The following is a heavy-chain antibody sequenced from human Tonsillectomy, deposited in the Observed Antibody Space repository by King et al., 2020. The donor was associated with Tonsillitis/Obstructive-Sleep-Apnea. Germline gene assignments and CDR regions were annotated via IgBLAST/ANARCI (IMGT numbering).Heavy chain of an antibody. Sequence: QLQESGPGLVKPSETLSLTCTVXGGSIGSDYWSWIRQPPGKXLEWIGYIYNSGSTSYNXSXXXRXXISXXTSKNPXSXKLRSGTAADTAVYYCCTPXTXXYXXXWGXXXXVTXS. CDR1: GGSIGSDY. V-gene: IGHV4-59*08. CDR2: IYNSGST. CDR3: CTPXTXXYXXX. J-gene: IGHJ4*02.